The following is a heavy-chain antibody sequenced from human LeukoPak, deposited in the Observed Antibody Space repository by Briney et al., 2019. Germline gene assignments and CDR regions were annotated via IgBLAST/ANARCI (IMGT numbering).Heavy chain of an antibody. CDR1: GFTFNTYA. Sequence: GGSLRLSCAASGFTFNTYALSCVRQAPGKGLEWVSSIGARGTNIYYADSLKGRFTISRDNANNSLSLQMNSLRAEDTAVYYCARQRNGYNKLKDAFDMWGQGTMVTVSS. CDR3: ARQRNGYNKLKDAFDM. V-gene: IGHV3-21*06. CDR2: IGARGTNI. J-gene: IGHJ3*02. D-gene: IGHD5-24*01.